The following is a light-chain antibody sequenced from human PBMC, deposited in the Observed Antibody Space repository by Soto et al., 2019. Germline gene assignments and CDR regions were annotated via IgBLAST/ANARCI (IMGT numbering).Light chain of an antibody. V-gene: IGLV1-44*01. CDR1: SSNIGSNT. CDR2: SNN. CDR3: AAGDDSLNGGV. J-gene: IGLJ3*02. Sequence: QSVLTQPPSASGTPGQSVTISCSGSSSNIGSNTVNWYQQLPGTAPKLLIYSNNQRPSGVPDRVSGSKSGTSAALAISGLQAEDEADYYCAAGDDSLNGGVLGGGTKLTV.